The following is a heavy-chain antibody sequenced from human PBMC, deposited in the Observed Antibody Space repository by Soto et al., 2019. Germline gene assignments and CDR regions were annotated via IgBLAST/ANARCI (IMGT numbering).Heavy chain of an antibody. J-gene: IGHJ1*01. CDR3: ARDPTHTIEYFQN. CDR2: IYRGDRT. Sequence: GGSLRLSCAASGFTVSDNHMSWVGQAPGKGLEWVSVIYRGDRTYYADTVKGRFSISRDDSKNTLYLQMNSLRAEDTAVYYCARDPTHTIEYFQNWGQGTLVTVSS. CDR1: GFTVSDNH. D-gene: IGHD3-3*01. V-gene: IGHV3-66*01.